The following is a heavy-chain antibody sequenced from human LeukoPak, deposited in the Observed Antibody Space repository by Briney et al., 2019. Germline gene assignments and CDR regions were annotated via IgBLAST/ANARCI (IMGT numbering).Heavy chain of an antibody. V-gene: IGHV3-23*01. CDR3: ATISGYDYSLDFDY. D-gene: IGHD5-12*01. Sequence: GGSLRLSCAASGFTFSNYAMSWVRQAPGKGLEWVSAITGDGGSTYYADSVKGRFTISRDNSKNTLYLQMNSLRAEDTAVYYCATISGYDYSLDFDYWGQGTLVTVSS. CDR1: GFTFSNYA. CDR2: ITGDGGST. J-gene: IGHJ4*02.